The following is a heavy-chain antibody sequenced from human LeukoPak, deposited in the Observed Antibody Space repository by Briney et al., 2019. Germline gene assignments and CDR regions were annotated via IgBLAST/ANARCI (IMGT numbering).Heavy chain of an antibody. CDR2: IWYDGSNK. CDR1: GFSFSSHG. Sequence: PGRSLRLSCVASGFSFSSHGMYWVRQAPGKGLEWVAIIWYDGSNKLYVDSVKGRFTISRDKSKNTLYLQMNSLRVEDTAVYYCAKDREPDSGWNFDYWGQGTLVSVSS. V-gene: IGHV3-33*03. D-gene: IGHD6-19*01. J-gene: IGHJ4*02. CDR3: AKDREPDSGWNFDY.